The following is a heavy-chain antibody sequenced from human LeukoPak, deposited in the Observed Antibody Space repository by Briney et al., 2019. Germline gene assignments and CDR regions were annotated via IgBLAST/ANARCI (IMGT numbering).Heavy chain of an antibody. D-gene: IGHD6-6*01. J-gene: IGHJ4*02. Sequence: SETLSLTCAVYGGSFSGYYWSWIRQPPGKGLEWIGEINHSGSTNYNPSLKSRVTISVDTSKNQFSLKLSSVTAADTAVYYCARGSAQSGFDYWGQGTLVTASS. CDR1: GGSFSGYY. V-gene: IGHV4-34*01. CDR3: ARGSAQSGFDY. CDR2: INHSGST.